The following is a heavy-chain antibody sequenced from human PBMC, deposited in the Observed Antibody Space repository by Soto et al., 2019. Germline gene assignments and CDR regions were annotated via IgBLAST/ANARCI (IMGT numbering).Heavy chain of an antibody. CDR2: ISPSGRP. CDR3: TRGVLA. D-gene: IGHD2-8*01. CDR1: GGSVRSGGYS. J-gene: IGHJ5*02. Sequence: PSETLSLTCSVCGGSVRSGGYSWSWIRQAPGKGLEWIGFISPSGRPAYNPSLKSRVSISVDTSKNQISLELSSVTAADTAVYYCTRGVLAWGPGTLVTVSS. V-gene: IGHV4-30-2*01.